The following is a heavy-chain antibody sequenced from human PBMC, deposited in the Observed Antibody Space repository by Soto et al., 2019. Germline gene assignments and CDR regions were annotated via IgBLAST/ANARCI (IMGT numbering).Heavy chain of an antibody. D-gene: IGHD6-6*01. Sequence: GGSLRLSCAASGFTFDDYAMHWVRQAPGKGLEWVSGISWNSGSIGYADSVKGRFTISRDNAKNSLYLQMNSLRAEDTALYYCAKDIGALSSSSSYFDYWGQGTLVTVSS. V-gene: IGHV3-9*01. CDR1: GFTFDDYA. CDR3: AKDIGALSSSSSYFDY. J-gene: IGHJ4*02. CDR2: ISWNSGSI.